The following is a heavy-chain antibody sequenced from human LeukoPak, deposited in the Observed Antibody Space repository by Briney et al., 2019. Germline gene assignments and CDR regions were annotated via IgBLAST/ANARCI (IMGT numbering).Heavy chain of an antibody. CDR2: IIPIFGTA. CDR3: ATPKEYYDSSGYYY. Sequence: SVKVSCKASGGTFSSYAISWVRQAPGQGLEWMGGIIPIFGTANYAQKFQGRVTITADESTSTAYMELGSLRSEDTAVYYCATPKEYYDSSGYYYWGQGTLVTVSS. D-gene: IGHD3-22*01. J-gene: IGHJ4*02. V-gene: IGHV1-69*13. CDR1: GGTFSSYA.